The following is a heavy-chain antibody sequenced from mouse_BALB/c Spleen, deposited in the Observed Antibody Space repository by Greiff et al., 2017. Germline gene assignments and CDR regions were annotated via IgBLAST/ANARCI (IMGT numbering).Heavy chain of an antibody. CDR2: ISNGGGST. CDR3: AINCGLAY. V-gene: IGHV5-12-2*01. J-gene: IGHJ3*01. D-gene: IGHD4-1*01. Sequence: EVKVVESGGGLVQPGGSLKLSCAASGFTFSSYTMSWVRQTPEKRLEWVAYISNGGGSTYYPDTVKGRFTISRDNAKNTLYLQMSSLKSEDTAMYYCAINCGLAYWGQGTLVTVSA. CDR1: GFTFSSYT.